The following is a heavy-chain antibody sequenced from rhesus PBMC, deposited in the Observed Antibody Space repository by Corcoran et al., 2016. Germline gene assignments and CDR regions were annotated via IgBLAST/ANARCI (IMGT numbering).Heavy chain of an antibody. CDR2: ISSGGSN. J-gene: IGHJ5-2*02. D-gene: IGHD3-3*01. Sequence: QVQLEESGPGLVKPSETLSLTCAVYGGSISSNYWTWNRQPPGTGLEWIGRISSGGSNKYNPSLKSRVTISIDTSKNQFSLKLSSVTAADTAVYYCATKTGYYELNSLDVWGRGVLVTVSS. V-gene: IGHV4-160*01. CDR3: ATKTGYYELNSLDV. CDR1: GGSISSNY.